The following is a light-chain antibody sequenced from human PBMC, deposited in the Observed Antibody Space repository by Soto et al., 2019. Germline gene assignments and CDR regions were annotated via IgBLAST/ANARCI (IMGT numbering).Light chain of an antibody. CDR1: QSVSSN. J-gene: IGKJ4*01. CDR2: GAS. CDR3: QQYSNWPPPLT. V-gene: IGKV3-15*01. Sequence: EIVMTQSPATLSVSPGERATLSCRASQSVSSNLAWYQQKPGQAPRLLIYGASTRATGIPARFSGSGSGTEFTLTISSLQSEDFAVYSCQQYSNWPPPLTFGGGTKVEIK.